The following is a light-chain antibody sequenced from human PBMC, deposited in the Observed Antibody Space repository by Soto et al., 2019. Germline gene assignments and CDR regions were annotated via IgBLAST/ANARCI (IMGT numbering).Light chain of an antibody. CDR1: QSLLHSNGNTY. CDR3: MQGTQCPLT. J-gene: IGKJ4*01. V-gene: IGKV2-24*01. CDR2: KIS. Sequence: DIVMTQTPLSSPVTLGQPASISCRSSQSLLHSNGNTYLSWLQQRPGQPPRLLIYKISNRLSGVPDRFSGSGAGTDFTLKISRVEAEDVGVYFCMQGTQCPLTFGGGTKVEIK.